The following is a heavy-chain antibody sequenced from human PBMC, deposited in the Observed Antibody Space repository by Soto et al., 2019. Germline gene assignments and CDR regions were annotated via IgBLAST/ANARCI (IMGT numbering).Heavy chain of an antibody. J-gene: IGHJ3*02. Sequence: QVQLQESGPGLVKPSETLSLTCTVSGGSISSYYWSWIRQPPGKGLEWIGYIYYSGSTNYNPSLKSPVTISVDTSKNQFSLKLSAVTAADTAVYYCARDQAYGVGAFDIWGQGTMVTVSS. CDR1: GGSISSYY. D-gene: IGHD4-17*01. V-gene: IGHV4-59*01. CDR3: ARDQAYGVGAFDI. CDR2: IYYSGST.